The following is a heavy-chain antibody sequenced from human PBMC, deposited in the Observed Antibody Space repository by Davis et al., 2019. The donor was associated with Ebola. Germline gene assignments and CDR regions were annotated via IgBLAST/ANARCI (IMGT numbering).Heavy chain of an antibody. Sequence: GESLKISCAASGFTVSSNYMSWIRQAPGKGLEWVSYISPISSSTNYADSVKGRFTISRDNAKNSLYLQMNSLRAEDTAVYFCARDSRQWLVRGSFDYWGQGTLVSVSS. CDR3: ARDSRQWLVRGSFDY. CDR1: GFTVSSNY. CDR2: ISPISSST. J-gene: IGHJ4*02. V-gene: IGHV3-11*06. D-gene: IGHD6-19*01.